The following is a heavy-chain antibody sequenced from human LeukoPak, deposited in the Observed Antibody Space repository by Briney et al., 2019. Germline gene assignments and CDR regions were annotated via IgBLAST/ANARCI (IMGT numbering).Heavy chain of an antibody. CDR1: GFTFSHYS. V-gene: IGHV3-21*01. CDR3: ARGVPDDY. CDR2: ISRTSSDI. J-gene: IGHJ4*02. D-gene: IGHD1-14*01. Sequence: GGSLRLSCAASGFTFSHYSMDWVRQAPGRGLEWVSSISRTSSDIYYADSVKGRFTISRDNAKNSLYLQMNSLRAEDTAVYYCARGVPDDYWGQGTLVTVSS.